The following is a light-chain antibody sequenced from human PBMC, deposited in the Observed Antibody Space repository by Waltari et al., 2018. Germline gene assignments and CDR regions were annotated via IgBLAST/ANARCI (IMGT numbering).Light chain of an antibody. CDR2: AAS. Sequence: DIQLTQSPSFLSASVGDRVTITCRANQVINIYLAWYQQKPGKAPKLLIYAASTLQSGVPSRFSGSGSGTEFTLPLSSLQPEDFATYYCQQLNSYPVTFGQGTKLEIK. V-gene: IGKV1-9*01. J-gene: IGKJ2*01. CDR3: QQLNSYPVT. CDR1: QVINIY.